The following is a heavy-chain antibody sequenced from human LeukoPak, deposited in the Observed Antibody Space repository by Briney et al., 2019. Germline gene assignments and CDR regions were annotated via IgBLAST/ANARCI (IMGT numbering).Heavy chain of an antibody. J-gene: IGHJ3*02. Sequence: GGSLRLSCAASGFTFSSYAMGWVRQAPGKGLEWVSAISGSGGSTYYADSVKGRFTISRDNSKNTLYLQMNSLRAEDTAVYYCAKNFAARNVHDAFDIWGQGTMVTVSS. CDR1: GFTFSSYA. CDR3: AKNFAARNVHDAFDI. CDR2: ISGSGGST. D-gene: IGHD6-6*01. V-gene: IGHV3-23*01.